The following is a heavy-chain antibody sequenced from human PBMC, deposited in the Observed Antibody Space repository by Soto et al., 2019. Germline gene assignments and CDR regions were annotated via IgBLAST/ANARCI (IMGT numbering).Heavy chain of an antibody. CDR1: GYSFANYW. CDR2: IYPGDSEA. Sequence: GESLKISCKASGYSFANYWIGWVCQKPGKGLEWMGVIYPGDSEATYSPSFEGQVIISVDRSRGTAFLEWSSLKASDTAMYYCARPGAPTDTVVYDFWGQGTQVTVSS. D-gene: IGHD5-18*01. V-gene: IGHV5-51*03. CDR3: ARPGAPTDTVVYDF. J-gene: IGHJ4*02.